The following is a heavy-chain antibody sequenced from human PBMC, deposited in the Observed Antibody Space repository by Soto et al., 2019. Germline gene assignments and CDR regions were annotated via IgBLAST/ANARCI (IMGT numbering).Heavy chain of an antibody. CDR2: IYWDDDE. V-gene: IGHV2-5*02. J-gene: IGHJ4*02. CDR1: GFSPSTSGAG. D-gene: IGHD3-3*01. CDR3: AHSLRYDFWSGYHFDY. Sequence: SGPTLVNPTHTLPLPCTFSGFSPSTSGAGVGWIRPPPGKALEWLALIYWDDDERYSPSLKSRLTITKDTSKNQVVLTMTNMDPVDTATYYCAHSLRYDFWSGYHFDYWGQGTLGTVCS.